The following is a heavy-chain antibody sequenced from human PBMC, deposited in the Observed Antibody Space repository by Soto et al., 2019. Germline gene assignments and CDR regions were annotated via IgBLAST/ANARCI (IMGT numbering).Heavy chain of an antibody. CDR1: GYTFTSYA. Sequence: ASVKVSCKASGYTFTSYAIHWVRQAPGQRLEWMGWINAGNGNTQYSQKFQGRVTITRDTSASTAYMELSSLRSEDTAVNYCARTGSSSWFWFDPWGQGTLVTVSS. V-gene: IGHV1-3*01. CDR2: INAGNGNT. J-gene: IGHJ5*02. D-gene: IGHD6-13*01. CDR3: ARTGSSSWFWFDP.